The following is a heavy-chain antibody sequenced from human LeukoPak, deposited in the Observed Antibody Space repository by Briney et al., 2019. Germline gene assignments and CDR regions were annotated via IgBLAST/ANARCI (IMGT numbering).Heavy chain of an antibody. J-gene: IGHJ4*02. CDR1: GFTFTISA. CDR3: AADYGGKSVY. Sequence: SVKVSFKSSGFTFTISAMQWVRQARGQRLEWIGWIVVGSGNTNYAQKFHERVTITRDMSTSTAYMELSSLRSEDTAVYYCAADYGGKSVYWGQGTLVTVSS. V-gene: IGHV1-58*02. CDR2: IVVGSGNT. D-gene: IGHD4-23*01.